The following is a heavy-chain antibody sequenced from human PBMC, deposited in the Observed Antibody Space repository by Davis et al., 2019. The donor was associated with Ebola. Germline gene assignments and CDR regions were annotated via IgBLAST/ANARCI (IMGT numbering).Heavy chain of an antibody. CDR3: ARTIDFWSGYLDY. CDR2: IYYSGST. V-gene: IGHV4-34*01. J-gene: IGHJ4*02. D-gene: IGHD3-3*01. CDR1: GGSFSGYY. Sequence: SETLSLTCAVYGGSFSGYYWSWIRQPPGKGLEWIGNIYYSGSTSYNPSLKSRVTLSVDTSKHQFSLKLDSVTAADTAIYYCARTIDFWSGYLDYWGQGISVTVSS.